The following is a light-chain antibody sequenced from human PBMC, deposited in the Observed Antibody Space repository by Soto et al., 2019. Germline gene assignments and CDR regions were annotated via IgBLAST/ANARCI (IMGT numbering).Light chain of an antibody. V-gene: IGLV2-8*01. J-gene: IGLJ3*02. CDR2: EVN. Sequence: QSALTQPPSASGSPGQSVTISCTGTSSDVGGYNYVSWYRQYPGKAPQLIIYEVNKRPPGVPDRFSGSKSGNTASLTVSGLQAEDEGDYHCSSYAGSNNLGVFGGGTKVTVL. CDR3: SSYAGSNNLGV. CDR1: SSDVGGYNY.